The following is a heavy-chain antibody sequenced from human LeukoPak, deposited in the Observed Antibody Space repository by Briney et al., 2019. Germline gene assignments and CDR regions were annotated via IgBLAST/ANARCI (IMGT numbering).Heavy chain of an antibody. J-gene: IGHJ4*02. V-gene: IGHV3-74*01. D-gene: IGHD3-10*01. CDR1: GFTFSSTW. Sequence: PGGSLRLSCAASGFTFSSTWMNWVRQAPGKGRGWVSRINSDGRTITYADSVKGRLTISRDNATNTLYLQLNSLRAEDTAVYYCAKDAWYYYGSGSFRFPRHIDYCGQGTLVTVSS. CDR3: AKDAWYYYGSGSFRFPRHIDY. CDR2: INSDGRTI.